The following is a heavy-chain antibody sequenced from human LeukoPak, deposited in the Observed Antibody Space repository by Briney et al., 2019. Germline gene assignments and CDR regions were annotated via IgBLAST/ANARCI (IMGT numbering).Heavy chain of an antibody. V-gene: IGHV3-30*04. J-gene: IGHJ3*02. CDR3: ARDRYTAVAGPDAFDI. Sequence: GRSLRLSCAASGFTLSSYAMHWVRQAPGKGLEWVAVISYDGSNKYYADSVKGRFTISRDNSKNTVYLQMNSLRAEDTAVYYCARDRYTAVAGPDAFDIWGQGTMVTVSS. CDR1: GFTLSSYA. D-gene: IGHD6-19*01. CDR2: ISYDGSNK.